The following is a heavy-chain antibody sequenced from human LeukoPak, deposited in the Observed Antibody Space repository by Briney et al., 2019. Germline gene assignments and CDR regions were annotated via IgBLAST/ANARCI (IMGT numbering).Heavy chain of an antibody. CDR3: ARDAYPTSPTTVVTPYYYYGMDV. V-gene: IGHV3-11*01. CDR2: ISSSGSTI. D-gene: IGHD4-17*01. J-gene: IGHJ6*02. CDR1: GFTFSSYA. Sequence: PGGSLRLSCAASGFTFSSYAMSWIRQAPGKGLEWVSYISSSGSTIYYADSVKGRFTISRDNAKNSLYLQMNSLRAEDTAVYYCARDAYPTSPTTVVTPYYYYGMDVWGQGTTVTVSS.